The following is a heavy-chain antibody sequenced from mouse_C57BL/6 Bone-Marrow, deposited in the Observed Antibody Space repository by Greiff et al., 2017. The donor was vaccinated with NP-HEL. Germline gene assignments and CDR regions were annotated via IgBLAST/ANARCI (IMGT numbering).Heavy chain of an antibody. J-gene: IGHJ4*01. Sequence: VQLQQSGAELVKPGASVKLSCKASGYTFTSYWMHWVKQRPGQGLEWIGLIHPNSGSTNYNEKFKSKATLTVDKSSSTAYMQLSSLTSEDSAVYYCASYYCSSYGYAIDYWGQGTSVTVSS. CDR3: ASYYCSSYGYAIDY. CDR1: GYTFTSYW. V-gene: IGHV1-64*01. CDR2: IHPNSGST. D-gene: IGHD1-1*01.